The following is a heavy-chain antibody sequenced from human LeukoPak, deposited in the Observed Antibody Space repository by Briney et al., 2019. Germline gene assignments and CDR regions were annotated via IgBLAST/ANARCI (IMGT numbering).Heavy chain of an antibody. J-gene: IGHJ3*02. V-gene: IGHV1-8*03. CDR3: ANLVQYGGFFDAFDI. D-gene: IGHD5-12*01. Sequence: ASVKVSCKASGYTFTSYDINWVRQATGQGLEWMGWMNPNSGNTGYAQKFQGRVTITRNTSISTAYMELSSLRSEDTAVYYCANLVQYGGFFDAFDIWGQGTMVTVSS. CDR1: GYTFTSYD. CDR2: MNPNSGNT.